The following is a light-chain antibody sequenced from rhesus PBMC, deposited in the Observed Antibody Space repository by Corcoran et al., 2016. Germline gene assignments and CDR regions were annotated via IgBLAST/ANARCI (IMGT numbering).Light chain of an antibody. V-gene: IGKV7-13*01. Sequence: DIVLTQSPASLAVSPGQRATITCRASESVSFFGINLINWYQLKPGTPPKLMIYQTSNKDPGVPARFSGSGSGAECTLTINPVEADDAADYYCLQSKNSPWTFGQGTKVEIK. J-gene: IGKJ1*01. CDR1: ESVSFFGINL. CDR3: LQSKNSPWT. CDR2: QTS.